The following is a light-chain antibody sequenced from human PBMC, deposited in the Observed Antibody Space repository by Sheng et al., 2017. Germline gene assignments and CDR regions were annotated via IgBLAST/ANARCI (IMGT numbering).Light chain of an antibody. CDR3: QQYDNLLT. CDR2: DAS. CDR1: QSISNN. J-gene: IGKJ4*01. Sequence: DIQMTQSPSSLSASVGDRVTITCRASQSISNNLNWYQQKPGKAPKLLIYDASKLETGVPSRFSGSGSGTDFTFTISRLQPEDIATYYCQQYDNLLTFGGGTKVEIK. V-gene: IGKV1-33*01.